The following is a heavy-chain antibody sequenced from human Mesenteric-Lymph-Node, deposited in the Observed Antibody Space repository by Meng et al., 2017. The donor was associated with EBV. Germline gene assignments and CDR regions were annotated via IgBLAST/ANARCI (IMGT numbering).Heavy chain of an antibody. CDR1: GGSISNSNFY. J-gene: IGHJ4*02. V-gene: IGHV4-39*01. Sequence: QRQMQESGPGLVKPPETLSLTCTVSGGSISNSNFYWGWIRQPPGKGLEWIGSIFHSGSTYYNPSLKSRVTVSVDTSKNQFSLKLNSVTPADTAMYYCARPRRWLQSEFDFWGPGTLVTVSS. CDR3: ARPRRWLQSEFDF. D-gene: IGHD5-24*01. CDR2: IFHSGST.